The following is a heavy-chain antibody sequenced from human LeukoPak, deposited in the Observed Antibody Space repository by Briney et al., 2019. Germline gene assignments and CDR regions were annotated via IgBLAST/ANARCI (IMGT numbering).Heavy chain of an antibody. Sequence: SETLSLTCTVSGGSISSYYWSWIRQPAGKGLEWIGRIYTSGSTNYNPSLKSRVTMSVDTSKNQFSLKLSSVTAADTAVYYCARFIRGSSWYYFDYWGQGTLVTVSS. D-gene: IGHD6-13*01. CDR1: GGSISSYY. V-gene: IGHV4-4*07. J-gene: IGHJ4*02. CDR3: ARFIRGSSWYYFDY. CDR2: IYTSGST.